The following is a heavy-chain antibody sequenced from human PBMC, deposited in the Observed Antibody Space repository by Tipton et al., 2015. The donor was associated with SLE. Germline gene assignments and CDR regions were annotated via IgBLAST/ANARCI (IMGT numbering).Heavy chain of an antibody. V-gene: IGHV4-61*02. J-gene: IGHJ4*02. Sequence: TLSLTCTVSGDSISSGSYYWSWIRQPAGKGLEWIGRIFSKGSTNSNLSLKSRVTISVDTSKNQFSLNLRSVTAADTAVYYCVRHFSTVIQGPLYFDYWGQGTLVTVSS. D-gene: IGHD2/OR15-2a*01. CDR1: GDSISSGSYY. CDR3: VRHFSTVIQGPLYFDY. CDR2: IFSKGST.